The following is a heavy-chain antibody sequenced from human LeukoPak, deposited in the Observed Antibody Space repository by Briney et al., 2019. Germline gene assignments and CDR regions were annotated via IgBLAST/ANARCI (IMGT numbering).Heavy chain of an antibody. J-gene: IGHJ5*02. CDR3: ARVVAAAGNNWFDP. D-gene: IGHD6-13*01. V-gene: IGHV4-30-4*07. Sequence: SETLSLTCVVSGDSISSGGYSWSWIRQTPGKGLEWIAYIHDSGSTYNNPSLKSRLSISIDMSKNQFSLKLNSVTAADTAVYYCARVVAAAGNNWFDPWGQGTLVTVSS. CDR1: GDSISSGGYS. CDR2: IHDSGST.